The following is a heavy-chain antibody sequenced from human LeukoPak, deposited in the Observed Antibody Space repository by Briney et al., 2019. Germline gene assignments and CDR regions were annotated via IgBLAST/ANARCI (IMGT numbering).Heavy chain of an antibody. CDR2: LTDSGGTT. J-gene: IGHJ3*02. V-gene: IGHV3-23*01. D-gene: IGHD5-24*01. CDR3: AKKRDAFDI. CDR1: GFTFGNYA. Sequence: GGSQRLSCVASGFTFGNYAMGWLRQAPGRRPEWVSSLTDSGGTTYYVDSVKGRFAISRDNSKNTLYLHMNSLRAEDTAVYYCAKKRDAFDIWGQGTVVTVSS.